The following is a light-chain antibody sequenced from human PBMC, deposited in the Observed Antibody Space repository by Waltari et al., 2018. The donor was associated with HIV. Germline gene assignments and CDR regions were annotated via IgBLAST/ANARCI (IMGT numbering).Light chain of an antibody. J-gene: IGLJ2*01. CDR2: QDN. V-gene: IGLV3-1*01. Sequence: SYELTQPPSVSVSPGQTASITCSGNKLGGKYASWYQQKPGQSPVLVIYQDNKRPSGIPKRFFGSNSGNTATLTISGTQTMDEADYYCQAWDSATGVFGGGTNLTVL. CDR1: KLGGKY. CDR3: QAWDSATGV.